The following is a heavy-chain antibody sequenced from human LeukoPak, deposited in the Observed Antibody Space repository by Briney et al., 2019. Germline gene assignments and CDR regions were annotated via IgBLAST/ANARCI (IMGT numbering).Heavy chain of an antibody. J-gene: IGHJ4*02. V-gene: IGHV1-69*06. CDR1: GGTFSSYA. Sequence: GASVKVSCKASGGTFSSYAISWVRQAPGQGLEWMGGIIPIFGTANYAQKFQGRVTITADKSTSTAYMELSSLRSEDTAVYYCAGGYCSSTSCYVSDYWGQGTLVTASS. D-gene: IGHD2-2*01. CDR2: IIPIFGTA. CDR3: AGGYCSSTSCYVSDY.